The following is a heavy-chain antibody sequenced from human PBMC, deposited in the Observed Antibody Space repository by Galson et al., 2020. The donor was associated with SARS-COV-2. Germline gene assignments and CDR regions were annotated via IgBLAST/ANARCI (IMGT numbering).Heavy chain of an antibody. V-gene: IGHV2-5*02. D-gene: IGHD6-13*01. CDR1: GFSLSTSGVG. CDR3: NFISIAAASLDY. CDR2: IYWDDDK. Sequence: SGPTLVNPTQTLTLTCTFSGFSLSTSGVGVGWIRQPPGKALEWLALIYWDDDKRYSPSLKSRLTITKDTSKNQVVLTMTNMDPVDTATYYCNFISIAAASLDYWGQGTLVTVSS. J-gene: IGHJ4*02.